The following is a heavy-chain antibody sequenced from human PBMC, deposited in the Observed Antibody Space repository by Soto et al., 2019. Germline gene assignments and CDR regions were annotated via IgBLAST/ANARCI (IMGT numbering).Heavy chain of an antibody. V-gene: IGHV4-39*01. CDR2: VSFSGAT. CDR3: ARRNWVDRDGYEGWFDP. D-gene: IGHD5-12*01. J-gene: IGHJ5*02. CDR1: GGSVSSSRHY. Sequence: QVQVQESGPGLVKPSETLSLTCIVSGGSVSSSRHYWGWIRQPPGKGLEWIGSVSFSGATYYNLSLRRRASISVDTSKNQFSLDLRSLTAADSAMYHCARRNWVDRDGYEGWFDPWGQGTLVTVSS.